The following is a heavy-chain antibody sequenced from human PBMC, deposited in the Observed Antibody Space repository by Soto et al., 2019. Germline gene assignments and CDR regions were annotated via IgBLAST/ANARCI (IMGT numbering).Heavy chain of an antibody. J-gene: IGHJ4*02. D-gene: IGHD4-17*01. CDR2: INKDGSEV. V-gene: IGHV3-7*01. CDR3: TRHGFFTFDY. Sequence: EVQLVESGGGLVQPGGSLRLSCAASGFIFSGDWMGWVRQAPGKGLEWVANINKDGSEVKYVDSVKGRFFASRDNAKNSLYLQMSSLRAEDTAMYFCTRHGFFTFDYWGQGSLVTVSS. CDR1: GFIFSGDW.